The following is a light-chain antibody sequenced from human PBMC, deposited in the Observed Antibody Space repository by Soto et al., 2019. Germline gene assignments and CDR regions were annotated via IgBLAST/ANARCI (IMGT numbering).Light chain of an antibody. CDR2: EVN. V-gene: IGLV2-23*02. CDR1: SSDVGGYYH. Sequence: QSALTQPASVSGSPGQSITISCTGTSSDVGGYYHVSWYQQHPGKDPKLMIYEVNERPSGVSNRFSGSKSGNTASLTISGLQAEDEADYYCCSYARTTTSAFVFGTGTKVTVL. CDR3: CSYARTTTSAFV. J-gene: IGLJ1*01.